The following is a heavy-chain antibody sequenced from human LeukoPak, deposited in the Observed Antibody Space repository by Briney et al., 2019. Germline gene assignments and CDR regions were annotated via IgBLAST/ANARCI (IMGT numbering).Heavy chain of an antibody. CDR3: ARGQLLRYFDWSLPPDY. CDR1: GYTFTSYD. J-gene: IGHJ4*02. V-gene: IGHV1-8*01. D-gene: IGHD3-9*01. Sequence: ASVKVSCKASGYTFTSYDINWVRQATGQGLEWMGWMNPNSGNTGYAQKFQGRVTMTRNTSISTAYMELSSLRSEDTAVYYCARGQLLRYFDWSLPPDYWGQGTLVTVSS. CDR2: MNPNSGNT.